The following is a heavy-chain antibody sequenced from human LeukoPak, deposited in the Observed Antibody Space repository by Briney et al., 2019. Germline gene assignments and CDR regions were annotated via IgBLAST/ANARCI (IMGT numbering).Heavy chain of an antibody. Sequence: GGSLTLSCAASGFTFSSYWMSWVRQAPGKGLEWVANIKQDGSEKYYVDSVKGRFIISRDNAKNSLYLQMNSLRAEDTAVYYCARDWTDTATGVFDYWGQGTLVTVSS. J-gene: IGHJ4*02. V-gene: IGHV3-7*01. CDR1: GFTFSSYW. CDR3: ARDWTDTATGVFDY. D-gene: IGHD5-18*01. CDR2: IKQDGSEK.